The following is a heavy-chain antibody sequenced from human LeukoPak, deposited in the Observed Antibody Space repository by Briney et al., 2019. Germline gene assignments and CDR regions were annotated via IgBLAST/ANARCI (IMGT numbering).Heavy chain of an antibody. Sequence: PGRSLRLSCAASGFAFDDYAMHWVRQAPGKGLEWVSGISWNSCSIGYADSVKGRFTLSRDNAKNSLYLQMNSLSAEDTALYYCAKGITVAGRPAFYFDYWGQGNLVPVSP. CDR3: AKGITVAGRPAFYFDY. CDR2: ISWNSCSI. CDR1: GFAFDDYA. V-gene: IGHV3-9*01. J-gene: IGHJ4*02. D-gene: IGHD6-19*01.